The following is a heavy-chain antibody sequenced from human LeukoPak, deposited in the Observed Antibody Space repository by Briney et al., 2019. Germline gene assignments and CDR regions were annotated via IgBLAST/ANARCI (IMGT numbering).Heavy chain of an antibody. D-gene: IGHD2-2*03. V-gene: IGHV6-1*01. Sequence: SQTLSLTCAISGDTVSSNSAAWNWIRQSPSRGLEWLGRTYYRTKWFNDYAVSVKSRIIINPDSTKNQLSLHLNSVTPEDTAVYYCARGTMDSFYYFYGMDVWGQGTTLTVSS. CDR2: TYYRTKWFN. CDR1: GDTVSSNSAA. J-gene: IGHJ6*02. CDR3: ARGTMDSFYYFYGMDV.